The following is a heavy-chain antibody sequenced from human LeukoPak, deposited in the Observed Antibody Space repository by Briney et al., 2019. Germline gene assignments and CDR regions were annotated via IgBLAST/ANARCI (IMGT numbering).Heavy chain of an antibody. CDR3: ARELEYSSSPGRYYYYGMDV. D-gene: IGHD6-6*01. CDR2: INPNSGGT. V-gene: IGHV1-2*06. Sequence: ASVKVSCKASGYTFTCYYMHWVRQATGQGLEWMGRINPNSGGTNYAQKFQGRVTMTRDTSISTAYMGLSRLRSDDTAVYYCARELEYSSSPGRYYYYGMDVWGQGTTVTVSS. J-gene: IGHJ6*02. CDR1: GYTFTCYY.